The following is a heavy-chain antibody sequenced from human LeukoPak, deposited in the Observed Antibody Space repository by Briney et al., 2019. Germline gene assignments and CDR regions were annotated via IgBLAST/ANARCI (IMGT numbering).Heavy chain of an antibody. CDR3: AREPSPYYYDSSGYNWDY. J-gene: IGHJ4*02. CDR2: IYYSGST. CDR1: GGSISSSSYY. D-gene: IGHD3-22*01. Sequence: SETLSLTCTVSGGSISSSSYYWGWIRQPPGKGLEWIGSIYYSGSTYYNPSLKSRVTISEDTSKNQFSLKLSSVTAADTAVYYCAREPSPYYYDSSGYNWDYWGQGTLVTVSS. V-gene: IGHV4-39*02.